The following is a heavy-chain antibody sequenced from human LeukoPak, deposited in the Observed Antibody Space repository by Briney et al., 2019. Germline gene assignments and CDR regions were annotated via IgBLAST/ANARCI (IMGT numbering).Heavy chain of an antibody. Sequence: ASVKVSCKALGYTLTDHYMHWVRQAPGQGLEWMGRINPNSGGTNYAQKFQGRVTMTRDTSISTAYMELSRLRSDDTAVYYCARLPSSLPGYSSNWCEDYWGQGTLVTVSS. CDR2: INPNSGGT. CDR1: GYTLTDHY. V-gene: IGHV1-2*06. CDR3: ARLPSSLPGYSSNWCEDY. J-gene: IGHJ4*02. D-gene: IGHD6-13*01.